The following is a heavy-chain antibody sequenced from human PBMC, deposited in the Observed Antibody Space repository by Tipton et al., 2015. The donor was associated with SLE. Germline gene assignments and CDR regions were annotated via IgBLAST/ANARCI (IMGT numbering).Heavy chain of an antibody. CDR2: ISWNSGSI. Sequence: VQLVQSGGGVVQPGRSLRLSCAASGFTFDDYAMHWVRQAPGKGLEWVSGISWNSGSIGYADSVKGRFTISRDNAKNSLYLQMNSLRAEATALNYCEKDIRIFGGVAPLDIWGQGTRVAASS. CDR3: EKDIRIFGGVAPLDI. D-gene: IGHD3-3*01. J-gene: IGHJ3*02. CDR1: GFTFDDYA. V-gene: IGHV3-9*01.